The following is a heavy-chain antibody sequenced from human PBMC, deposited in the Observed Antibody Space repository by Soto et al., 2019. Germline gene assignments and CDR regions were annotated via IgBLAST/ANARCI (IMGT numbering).Heavy chain of an antibody. CDR3: ARSSPDCSSTSCPYYYYYYMDV. Sequence: QLQLQESGPGLVKPSETLSLTCTVSGGSISSSSYYWGWIRQPPGKGLEWIGSIYYSGSAYYNPSLKSRVNISVDTSKNQFYLKQSSVTAADTAVYYCARSSPDCSSTSCPYYYYYYMDVWGKGTTVTVSS. CDR1: GGSISSSSYY. D-gene: IGHD2-2*01. V-gene: IGHV4-39*01. CDR2: IYYSGSA. J-gene: IGHJ6*03.